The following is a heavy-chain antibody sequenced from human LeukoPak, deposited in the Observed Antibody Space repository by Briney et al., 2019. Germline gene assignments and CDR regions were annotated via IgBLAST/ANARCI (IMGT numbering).Heavy chain of an antibody. D-gene: IGHD4-17*01. Sequence: ASVKVSCKASGYTFTSYGINWVRQAPGQGLEWMGWISAYNGDTNYAQNQGRVTMTTDTSTSTAYMELRSLRSDDTAVYYCARDALMTTVTLPIDYWGQGTLVTVSS. CDR3: ARDALMTTVTLPIDY. J-gene: IGHJ4*02. V-gene: IGHV1-18*01. CDR1: GYTFTSYG. CDR2: ISAYNGDT.